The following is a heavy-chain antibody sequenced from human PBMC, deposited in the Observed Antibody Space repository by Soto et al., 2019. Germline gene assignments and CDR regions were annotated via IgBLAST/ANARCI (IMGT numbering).Heavy chain of an antibody. J-gene: IGHJ4*02. V-gene: IGHV5-51*01. CDR1: GYSFTSYW. Sequence: PGESLKISCKGSGYSFTSYWIGWVRQMPGKGLEWMGIIYPGDSDTRYSPSFQGQVTISADKSISTAYLQWSSLKASDTATYYCARRIAARPGSLYYFDYWGQGTLVTVSS. CDR3: ARRIAARPGSLYYFDY. CDR2: IYPGDSDT. D-gene: IGHD6-6*01.